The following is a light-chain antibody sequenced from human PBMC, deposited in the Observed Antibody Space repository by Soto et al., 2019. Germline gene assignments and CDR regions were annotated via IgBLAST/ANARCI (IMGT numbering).Light chain of an antibody. V-gene: IGKV3-20*01. CDR1: QSVSNNY. Sequence: EIVLTQSPGTLSLSPGERATLSCRTSQSVSNNYLAWYQQKPGQAPRLLIYGASSRATGIPDRFSGSGSGTDFTLTISRLEPEDFAVYYCQQYGSSPWTFGQGTTVDIK. J-gene: IGKJ1*01. CDR2: GAS. CDR3: QQYGSSPWT.